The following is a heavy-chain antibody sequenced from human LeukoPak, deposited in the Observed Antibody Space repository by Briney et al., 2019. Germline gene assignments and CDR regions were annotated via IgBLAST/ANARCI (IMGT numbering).Heavy chain of an antibody. CDR3: ARGPGVRGVIRAPWHSWFDP. V-gene: IGHV4-34*01. CDR1: GGSFSGYY. Sequence: PSETLSLTCAVYGGSFSGYYWSWIRQPPGKGLEWIGEINHSGSTNYNPSLKSRVTISVDTSKNQFSLKLSSVTAADTAVYYCARGPGVRGVIRAPWHSWFDPWGQGTLVTVSS. D-gene: IGHD3-10*01. CDR2: INHSGST. J-gene: IGHJ5*02.